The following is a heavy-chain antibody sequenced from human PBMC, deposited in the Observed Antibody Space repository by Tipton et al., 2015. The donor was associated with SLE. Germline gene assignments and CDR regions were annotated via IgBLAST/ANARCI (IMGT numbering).Heavy chain of an antibody. CDR2: IYTSGST. CDR3: ARHPYYYYGVDV. Sequence: TLSLTCTVSGGSISSGSYYWSWIRQPAGKGLEWIGRIYTSGSTNYNPSLKSRVTIAVDTSKNQFSLKLSSVTAADTAMYYCARHPYYYYGVDVWGQGTTVTVSS. J-gene: IGHJ6*02. V-gene: IGHV4-61*02. CDR1: GGSISSGSYY.